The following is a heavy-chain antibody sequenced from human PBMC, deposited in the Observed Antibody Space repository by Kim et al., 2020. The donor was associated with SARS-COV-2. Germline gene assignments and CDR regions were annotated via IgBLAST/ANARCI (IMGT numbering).Heavy chain of an antibody. V-gene: IGHV3-33*01. CDR3: ARRYSSSWYCDY. Sequence: YADSVKGRFTISRDNSKNTLYLQMNSLRAEDTAVYYCARRYSSSWYCDYWGQGTLVTVSS. J-gene: IGHJ4*02. D-gene: IGHD6-13*01.